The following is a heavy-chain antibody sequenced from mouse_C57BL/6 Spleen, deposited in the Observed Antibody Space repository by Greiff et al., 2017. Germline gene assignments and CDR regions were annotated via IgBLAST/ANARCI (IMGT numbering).Heavy chain of an antibody. V-gene: IGHV1-26*01. CDR3: ARLEAITTVVDTDY. CDR1: GYTFTDYY. J-gene: IGHJ2*01. Sequence: VQLQQSGPELAKPGASVKISCKASGYTFTDYYMNWVKQSHGKSLEWIGDINPNNGGTSYNQKFKGKATLTVDKSSSTAYMELRSLTSEDSAVYYCARLEAITTVVDTDYWGQGTTLTVSS. D-gene: IGHD1-1*01. CDR2: INPNNGGT.